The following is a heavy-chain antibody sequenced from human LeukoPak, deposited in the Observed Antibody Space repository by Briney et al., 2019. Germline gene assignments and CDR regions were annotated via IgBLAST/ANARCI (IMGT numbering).Heavy chain of an antibody. CDR3: AKGAVAGPGGVYYFDY. J-gene: IGHJ4*02. D-gene: IGHD6-19*01. CDR1: GFTFSSYG. CDR2: IWYDGSNK. Sequence: GRSLRLSCAASGFTFSSYGMHWVRQAPGKGLEWVAVIWYDGSNKYYADSVKGRFTISRDNSKNTLYLQMNCLRAEDTAAYYCAKGAVAGPGGVYYFDYWGQGTLVTVSS. V-gene: IGHV3-33*06.